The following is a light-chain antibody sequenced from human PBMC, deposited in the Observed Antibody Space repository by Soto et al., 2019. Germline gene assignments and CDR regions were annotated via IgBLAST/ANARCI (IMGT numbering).Light chain of an antibody. CDR3: CSSAGGGTYV. CDR1: SSDVGSYDL. V-gene: IGLV2-23*02. CDR2: EVT. J-gene: IGLJ1*01. Sequence: QSALTQPASVSGSPGQSIAISCTGTSSDVGSYDLVSWYQQHPGKAPKLMIYEVTKRPSGGSSRFSGSKSGNTASLTISGLQAEDDADYYCCSSAGGGTYVFGTGTKLTVL.